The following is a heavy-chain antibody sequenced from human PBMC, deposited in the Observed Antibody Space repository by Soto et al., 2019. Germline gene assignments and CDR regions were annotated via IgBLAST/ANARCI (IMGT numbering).Heavy chain of an antibody. J-gene: IGHJ4*02. CDR1: GFSLTTYGVG. CDR3: AQSRGYVGFDY. CDR2: IYWDDDK. Sequence: QITLKETGPTLVNPTQTLTLTCTFSGFSLTTYGVGVGWIRQPPGKALEWLAFIYWDDDKRYSPSLKSRLTITQDTSQNQVALSMTNIDPVDTATYYCAQSRGYVGFDYWGQGILVTVSS. V-gene: IGHV2-5*02. D-gene: IGHD5-12*01.